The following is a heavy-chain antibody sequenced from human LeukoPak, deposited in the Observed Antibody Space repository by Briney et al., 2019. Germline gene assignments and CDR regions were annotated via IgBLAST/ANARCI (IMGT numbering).Heavy chain of an antibody. CDR1: GDSISSYY. Sequence: SETLSLTCTVSGDSISSYYCSWIRQPPGKGLEWIGYIYYSGSTYYSPSLKSRVTISLDTSKRRFSLKVISVTAADTAVYYCVRDRGGAGGYTYGTLFDPWGQGTLVTVSS. V-gene: IGHV4-59*12. CDR2: IYYSGST. D-gene: IGHD5-12*01. J-gene: IGHJ5*02. CDR3: VRDRGGAGGYTYGTLFDP.